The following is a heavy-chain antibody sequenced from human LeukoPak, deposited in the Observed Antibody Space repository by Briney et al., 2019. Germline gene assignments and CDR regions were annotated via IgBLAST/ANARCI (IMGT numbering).Heavy chain of an antibody. CDR2: VSSYNGDT. V-gene: IGHV1-18*01. CDR1: GYTFNNYG. D-gene: IGHD3-9*01. J-gene: IGHJ5*02. CDR3: AKDWHILTGRNCFDP. Sequence: ASVTVSYKASGYTFNNYGISWVRQAPGQGGEGMGWVSSYNGDTNYEQKFRGRVTMITDTAKSTAYMELSSLRFDDTAIYYCAKDWHILTGRNCFDPWGQGTLVTVSS.